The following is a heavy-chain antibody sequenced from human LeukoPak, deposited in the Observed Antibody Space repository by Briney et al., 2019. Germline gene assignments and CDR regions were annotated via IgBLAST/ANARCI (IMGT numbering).Heavy chain of an antibody. Sequence: SETLSLTCTVSGGSISSYYWSWIRQPAGKGLEWIGRIYTSGSTNYNPSLKSRVTMSVDTSKTQFSLKLSSVTAADTAVYYCARDNGGYYDSSGYSSEGDYFDYWGQGTLVTVSS. D-gene: IGHD3-22*01. CDR3: ARDNGGYYDSSGYSSEGDYFDY. J-gene: IGHJ4*02. CDR1: GGSISSYY. V-gene: IGHV4-4*07. CDR2: IYTSGST.